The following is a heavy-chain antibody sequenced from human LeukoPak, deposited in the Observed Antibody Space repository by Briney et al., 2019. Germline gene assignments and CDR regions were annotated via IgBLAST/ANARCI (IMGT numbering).Heavy chain of an antibody. CDR2: MSGSGVNT. CDR1: AFSVGSNY. J-gene: IGHJ4*02. D-gene: IGHD2/OR15-2a*01. CDR3: AKATVPLIGGQFWDY. V-gene: IGHV3-23*01. Sequence: GGSLRLSCAASAFSVGSNYMTWVRQAPGKGLEWVSGMSGSGVNTDYADSVKGRFTISRDNSKNTLYLQMNSLRAEDTAVYYCAKATVPLIGGQFWDYWGQGTLVTVSS.